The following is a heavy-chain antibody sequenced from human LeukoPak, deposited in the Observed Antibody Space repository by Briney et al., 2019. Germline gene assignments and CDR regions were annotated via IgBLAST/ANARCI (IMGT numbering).Heavy chain of an antibody. V-gene: IGHV4-39*01. CDR3: ASRPTDYYGSKGYFDY. D-gene: IGHD3-10*01. CDR2: IYYSGST. CDR1: GGFITIIIYY. J-gene: IGHJ4*02. Sequence: SSETLSLTCTVSGGFITIIIYYWGWIRQPPGKGLEWIGSIYYSGSTSYNPSLKSRVTISVDTSKNQFSLKLSSVTAADTAVYYCASRPTDYYGSKGYFDYWGQGTLVTVSS.